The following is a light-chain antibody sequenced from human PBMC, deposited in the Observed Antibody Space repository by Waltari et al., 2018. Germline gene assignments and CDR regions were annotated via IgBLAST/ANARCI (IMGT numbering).Light chain of an antibody. Sequence: QSALAQPASVSGSPGQSITISCTGTSSDLGGYNSVSWYQQCAGKVPKLILYEVSNRPSGVSNRFSGSKSGNTASLTISGLQAEDEADYYCQSYDTSLSVVFGGGTKLTVL. V-gene: IGLV2-14*03. J-gene: IGLJ2*01. CDR1: SSDLGGYNS. CDR3: QSYDTSLSVV. CDR2: EVS.